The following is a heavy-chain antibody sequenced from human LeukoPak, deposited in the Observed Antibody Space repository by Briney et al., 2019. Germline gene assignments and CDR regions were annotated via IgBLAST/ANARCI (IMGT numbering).Heavy chain of an antibody. J-gene: IGHJ6*03. Sequence: GGSLRLSCAASGFIVSSIYMSWVRQAPGKGLEWVSVIYSGGSTYYAASVKGRFTIPRDNSKNTLYLQMNSLRAEDTAVYYCARIDTTRYYYNYMDVWGKGTTVTVSS. CDR3: ARIDTTRYYYNYMDV. CDR1: GFIVSSIY. CDR2: IYSGGST. D-gene: IGHD1-14*01. V-gene: IGHV3-66*02.